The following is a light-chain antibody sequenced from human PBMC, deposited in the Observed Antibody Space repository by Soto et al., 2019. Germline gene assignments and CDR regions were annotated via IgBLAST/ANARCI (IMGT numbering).Light chain of an antibody. CDR1: SSDVGFSNY. J-gene: IGLJ1*01. V-gene: IGLV2-14*01. CDR3: SSYTSIDTDV. CDR2: DVS. Sequence: QSVLTQPASVSGSSGQSITISCTGTSSDVGFSNYVSWFQQHPGKAPKLIISDVSNRPSGVSNRFSGSKSGNTASLTISGLQAEDETDYYCSSYTSIDTDVFGTGTKVTVL.